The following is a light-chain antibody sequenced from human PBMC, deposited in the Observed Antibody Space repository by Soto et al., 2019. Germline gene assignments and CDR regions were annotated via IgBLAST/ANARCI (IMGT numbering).Light chain of an antibody. CDR1: QSVLYSSNNRNY. V-gene: IGKV4-1*01. Sequence: DIVMTQSPDSLAVSLGERVTIHCKSSQSVLYSSNNRNYFAWYQQKPGQPPKLLIYWASTRESGVPDRFCGSGSGTDFTLTISSLQAADVAVYYCQQYYSSPFTFGQGTKLEI. CDR2: WAS. CDR3: QQYYSSPFT. J-gene: IGKJ2*01.